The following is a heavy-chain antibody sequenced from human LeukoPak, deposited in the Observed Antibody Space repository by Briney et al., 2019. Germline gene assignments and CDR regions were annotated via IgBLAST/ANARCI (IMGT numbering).Heavy chain of an antibody. CDR1: GGTFSSYA. V-gene: IGHV1-69*01. D-gene: IGHD5-18*01. CDR2: IIPIFGTA. J-gene: IGHJ6*03. Sequence: SVKVSCKASGGTFSSYAISWVRQAPGQGLEWMGGIIPIFGTANYAQKFQGRVTITADESTSTAYMELSSLRSEDTAVYYCARDQRTWIQLWPPYYYYYMDVWGKGTTVTVSS. CDR3: ARDQRTWIQLWPPYYYYYMDV.